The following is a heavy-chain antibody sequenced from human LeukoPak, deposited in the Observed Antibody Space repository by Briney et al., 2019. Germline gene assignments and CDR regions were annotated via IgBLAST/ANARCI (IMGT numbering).Heavy chain of an antibody. Sequence: GGSLRLSCAASGFTSSTYWIHRVRQAPGKGLMWVSRINSDGSSTSYADSVKGRFTISRDNAKNTVYLHMNSLKVEDTAVYYCARSYYGDYEDFWGQGTLVAISS. CDR3: ARSYYGDYEDF. CDR1: GFTSSTYW. V-gene: IGHV3-74*01. CDR2: INSDGSST. J-gene: IGHJ4*02. D-gene: IGHD4-17*01.